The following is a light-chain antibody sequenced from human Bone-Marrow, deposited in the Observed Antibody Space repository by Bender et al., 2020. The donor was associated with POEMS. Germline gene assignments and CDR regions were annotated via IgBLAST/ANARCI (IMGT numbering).Light chain of an antibody. V-gene: IGLV3-1*01. CDR1: KLRGKF. CDR2: PDN. CDR3: QAWDRDIGV. Sequence: SYALTQPPSVSVSPWQTARISCSGDKLRGKFASWYQQKPGQSPILVLSPDNRRPSGIPARFSGASSGKTATLIISETPAVEEADYFCQAWDRDIGVFGGGTRVTVL. J-gene: IGLJ3*02.